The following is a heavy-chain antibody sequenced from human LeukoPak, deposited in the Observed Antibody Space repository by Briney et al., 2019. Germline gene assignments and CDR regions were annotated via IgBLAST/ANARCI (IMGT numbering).Heavy chain of an antibody. CDR1: GFTFSSYW. J-gene: IGHJ4*02. CDR2: INSDGSST. D-gene: IGHD3-3*01. V-gene: IGHV3-74*01. CDR3: ATEYYDFWSGYYNKGDY. Sequence: PGGSLRLSCAAFGFTFSSYWMHWVRQAPGKGLVWVSRINSDGSSTNYADSVKGRFTISRDNAKNTLYLQMNSLRAEDTAVYFCATEYYDFWSGYYNKGDYWGQGTLVTVSS.